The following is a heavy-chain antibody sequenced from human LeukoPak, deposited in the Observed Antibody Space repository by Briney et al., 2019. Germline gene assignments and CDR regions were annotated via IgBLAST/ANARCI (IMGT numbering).Heavy chain of an antibody. J-gene: IGHJ3*01. CDR1: GFTFSDYA. CDR2: IRETGGTT. CDR3: GKDPNGDYVGAFDL. D-gene: IGHD4-17*01. V-gene: IGHV3-23*01. Sequence: GGSLRLSCAASGFTFSDYALSWVRQAPGKGLEWISAIRETGGTTYYADSVKGRCTISIDNSRNTVYLQMSSLSAEDTALYFCGKDPNGDYVGAFDLWGPGTMVTVSS.